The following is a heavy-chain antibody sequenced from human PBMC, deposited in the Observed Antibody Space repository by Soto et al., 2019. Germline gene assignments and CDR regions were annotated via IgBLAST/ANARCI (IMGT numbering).Heavy chain of an antibody. CDR1: GYSFPAFY. J-gene: IGHJ5*01. CDR3: ARASAAATSWFDY. CDR2: FNPKRGGA. Sequence: QVKLVQSAAEVEKPGASVKVSCQIAGYSFPAFYIHWVRQAPGQGLEWVGWFNPKRGGANSAQEFQGRVTMTRATCISTVYMDLSGMTSDDTAVYYCARASAAATSWFDYWGQGTLVTVSS. D-gene: IGHD6-25*01. V-gene: IGHV1-2*02.